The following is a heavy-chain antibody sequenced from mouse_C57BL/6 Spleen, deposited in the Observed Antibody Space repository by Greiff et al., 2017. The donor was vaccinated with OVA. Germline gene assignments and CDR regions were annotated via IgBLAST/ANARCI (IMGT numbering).Heavy chain of an antibody. CDR2: IWWDDDK. CDR1: GFSLTTFGMG. J-gene: IGHJ2*01. Sequence: QVQLKESGPGILQPSQTLCLTCSFSGFSLTTFGMGLGRIRQPSGKGLEWLAYIWWDDDKYYNPAMKSRITNSKDTSKNQIFLNIANVDTADTATYYCARSHFPTVAFDDWGQGTTLTVSS. D-gene: IGHD1-1*01. CDR3: ARSHFPTVAFDD. V-gene: IGHV8-8*01.